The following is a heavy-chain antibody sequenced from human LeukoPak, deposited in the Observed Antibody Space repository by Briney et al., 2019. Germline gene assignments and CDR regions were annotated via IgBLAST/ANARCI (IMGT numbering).Heavy chain of an antibody. CDR3: ASWQSSRPYYYYYMDV. V-gene: IGHV4-34*01. D-gene: IGHD6-13*01. Sequence: SETLSLTCAVYGGSFSGYYWSWIRQPPGKGLEWIGEINHSGSTNYNPSLKSRVTISVDTSKNQFSLKLSSVTAADTAVYYCASWQSSRPYYYYYMDVWGKGTTVTVSS. CDR2: INHSGST. CDR1: GGSFSGYY. J-gene: IGHJ6*03.